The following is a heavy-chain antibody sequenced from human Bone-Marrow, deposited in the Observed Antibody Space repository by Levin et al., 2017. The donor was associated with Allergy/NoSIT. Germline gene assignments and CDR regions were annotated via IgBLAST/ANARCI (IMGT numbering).Heavy chain of an antibody. CDR1: GFTFSSYA. J-gene: IGHJ4*02. Sequence: PGGSLRLSCAASGFTFSSYAMHWVRQAPGKGLEWVAVISYDGSNKYYADSVKGRFTISRDNSKNTLYLQMNSLRAEDTAVYYCARVFISTSDYWGQGTLVTVSS. CDR3: ARVFISTSDY. V-gene: IGHV3-30-3*01. CDR2: ISYDGSNK. D-gene: IGHD3-22*01.